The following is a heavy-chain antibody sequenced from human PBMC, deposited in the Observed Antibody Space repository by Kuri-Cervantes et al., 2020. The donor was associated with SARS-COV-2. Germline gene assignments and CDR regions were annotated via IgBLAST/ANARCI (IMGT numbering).Heavy chain of an antibody. J-gene: IGHJ3*02. CDR3: AKDYYDSSGYYDAFDI. CDR2: ISYDGINK. Sequence: GGSLRLSCAASGFTFASYAMHWVRQAPGKGLEWVTLISYDGINKFYADSVRGRFTISRDNSKNTLYLQMNSLRAEDTAVYYCAKDYYDSSGYYDAFDIWGQGTMVTVSS. D-gene: IGHD3-22*01. CDR1: GFTFASYA. V-gene: IGHV3-30-3*01.